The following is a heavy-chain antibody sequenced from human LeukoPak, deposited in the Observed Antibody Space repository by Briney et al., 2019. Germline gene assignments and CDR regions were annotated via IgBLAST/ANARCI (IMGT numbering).Heavy chain of an antibody. CDR1: GFTFSSYA. V-gene: IGHV3-23*01. CDR3: ARYCITSSCSSYSYYGMDV. D-gene: IGHD1-14*01. CDR2: LSDTT. J-gene: IGHJ6*02. Sequence: GGSLRLSCAASGFTFSSYAMTWVRQAPGKGLEWVSALSDTTYYADSVKGRFTISRDNSKNTLFLQMNSLRAGDTAEYYCARYCITSSCSSYSYYGMDVWGQGTTVTVSS.